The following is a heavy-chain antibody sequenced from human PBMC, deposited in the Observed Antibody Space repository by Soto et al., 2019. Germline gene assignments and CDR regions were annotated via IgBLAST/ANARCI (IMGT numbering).Heavy chain of an antibody. D-gene: IGHD6-13*01. V-gene: IGHV1-69*01. J-gene: IGHJ4*02. Sequence: QVQLVQSGTEVKKPGSSVKVSCKASGGTFSSSAINWVRQAPGQGLEWMGGIVPLIGSANYAPKFQGRVTITADESTSTAYMELSNLRSEDTAIYYCAKDEKYSSSWYIGFWGQGTLVTVSS. CDR2: IVPLIGSA. CDR1: GGTFSSSA. CDR3: AKDEKYSSSWYIGF.